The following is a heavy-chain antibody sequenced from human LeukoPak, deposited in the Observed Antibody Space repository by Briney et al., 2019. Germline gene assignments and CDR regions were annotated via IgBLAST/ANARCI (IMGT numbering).Heavy chain of an antibody. CDR3: ARGFEAVWGSYRYTEAFDI. CDR2: IYSSGST. CDR1: GGSISSDTYY. V-gene: IGHV4-39*07. D-gene: IGHD3-16*02. Sequence: SETLSLTCTVSGGSISSDTYYWGWIRQSPGKGLEWIGSIYSSGSTYYNPSLKSRVTISVDTSKNQFSLKLSSVTAADTAVYYCARGFEAVWGSYRYTEAFDIWGQGTMVTVSS. J-gene: IGHJ3*02.